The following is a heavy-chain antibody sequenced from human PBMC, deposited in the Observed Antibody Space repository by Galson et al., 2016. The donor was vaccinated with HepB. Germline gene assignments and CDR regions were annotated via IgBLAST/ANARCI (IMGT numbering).Heavy chain of an antibody. J-gene: IGHJ5*02. CDR2: TYXXXKWXX. Sequence: CAISGDSVSSNSAAXXXIRXXXSRXXXWLXXTYXXXKWXXXYAXSVKXXITINPDTSKNQFSLQLNSVTPEDTAVYYCARDPLGIAARLYXWFDPWGQXTLAXVSS. CDR1: GDSVSSNSAA. CDR3: ARDPLGIAARLYXWFDP. D-gene: IGHD6-6*01. V-gene: IGHV6-1*01.